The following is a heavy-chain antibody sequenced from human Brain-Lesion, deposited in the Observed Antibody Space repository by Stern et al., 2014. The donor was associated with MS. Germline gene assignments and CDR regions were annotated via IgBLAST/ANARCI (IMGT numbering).Heavy chain of an antibody. D-gene: IGHD5-24*01. Sequence: QVQLVQSGGGVVQPGTSLRLSCAASGFTFSSYGMHWVRQAPGKGLEWVALAWHGGSTAYYAHSVQGRFTISRDNSKNTLTLQMNSLTAEDTAVYYCARGHIPYAYNYLFDYWGQGTLVTVSS. CDR1: GFTFSSYG. CDR3: ARGHIPYAYNYLFDY. CDR2: AWHGGSTA. V-gene: IGHV3-33*01. J-gene: IGHJ4*02.